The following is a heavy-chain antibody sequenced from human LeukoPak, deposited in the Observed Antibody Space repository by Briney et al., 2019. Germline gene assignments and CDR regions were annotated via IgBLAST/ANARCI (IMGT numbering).Heavy chain of an antibody. CDR2: IYYSGST. CDR1: GGSISSYY. V-gene: IGHV4-59*01. CDR3: ARDFDYADAFDI. J-gene: IGHJ3*02. D-gene: IGHD3-9*01. Sequence: SETLSLTCTVSGGSISSYYWSWIRQPPGKGLEWIGYIYYSGSTNYNPSLKSRVTISVDTSKNQFSLKLSCVTAADTAVYYCARDFDYADAFDIWGQGTMVTVSS.